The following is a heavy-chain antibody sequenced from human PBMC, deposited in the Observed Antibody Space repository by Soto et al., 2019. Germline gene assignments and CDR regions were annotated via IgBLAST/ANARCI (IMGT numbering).Heavy chain of an antibody. D-gene: IGHD1-26*01. CDR2: IDARSNYI. CDR3: VRENEMAGATSAFEY. CDR1: GFRFNSYS. Sequence: LRLSCEASGFRFNSYSMNWVRQAPQKGLEWVSLIDARSNYIYYADSVKGRFTISRDNARNSLYLQMDSLRVEDTAVYYCVRENEMAGATSAFEYWGQGTPVTVSS. V-gene: IGHV3-21*06. J-gene: IGHJ4*02.